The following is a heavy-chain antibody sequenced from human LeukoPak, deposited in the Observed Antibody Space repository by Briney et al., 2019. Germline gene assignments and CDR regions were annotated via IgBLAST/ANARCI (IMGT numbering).Heavy chain of an antibody. V-gene: IGHV1-69*05. CDR1: GGTFSSYA. CDR3: ARGRGHKYGDPEYYYYMDV. D-gene: IGHD4-17*01. Sequence: SVKVSCKASGGTFSSYAISWVRQAPGQGLEWMGGIIPIFGTANYAQKFQGRVTITTDESTSTAYMELSSLRSEDTAVDYCARGRGHKYGDPEYYYYMDVWGKGTTVTVSS. CDR2: IIPIFGTA. J-gene: IGHJ6*03.